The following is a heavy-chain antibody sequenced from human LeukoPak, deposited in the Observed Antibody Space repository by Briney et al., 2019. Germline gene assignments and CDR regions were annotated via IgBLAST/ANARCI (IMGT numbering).Heavy chain of an antibody. CDR3: ARDQTYSGSGIYTYFDY. CDR1: SGSISSGSYY. D-gene: IGHD3-10*01. Sequence: SQTLSLTCTVSSGSISSGSYYWSWIRQPAGKGLEYIGRIYTSGSTNYNPSLKSRVTISVDTSKNHFSLKLSSVTAADTAVYYCARDQTYSGSGIYTYFDYWGQGILVTVSS. J-gene: IGHJ4*02. V-gene: IGHV4-61*02. CDR2: IYTSGST.